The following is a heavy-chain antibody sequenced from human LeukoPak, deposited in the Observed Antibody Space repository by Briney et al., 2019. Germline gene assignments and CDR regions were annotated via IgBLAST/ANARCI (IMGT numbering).Heavy chain of an antibody. CDR2: IYHSGST. V-gene: IGHV4-4*02. Sequence: SGTLSLTCAVSGGSISSSNRWSWVRQPPGKGLEWIGEIYHSGSTNYNPSLKSRVTISVDKSKNQFSLKLSSVTAADTAVYYCARDGGRPNNWFDPWGQGTLVTVSS. CDR3: ARDGGRPNNWFDP. D-gene: IGHD3-3*01. CDR1: GGSISSSNR. J-gene: IGHJ5*02.